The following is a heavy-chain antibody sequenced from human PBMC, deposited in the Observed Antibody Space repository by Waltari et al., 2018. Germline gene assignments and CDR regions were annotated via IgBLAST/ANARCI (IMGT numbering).Heavy chain of an antibody. CDR2: SVPIVSTA. Sequence: QVQLVQSGAEVKKPGSSVKVSCKSSGGTFSSYAFSWVRQAPGQGLEWLEGSVPIVSTANYEKKFQGRVTINADESTSTAYMELSSLRSGDTAVYYCARDNLGAVDYWGQGTLVTVSS. CDR3: ARDNLGAVDY. D-gene: IGHD1-1*01. J-gene: IGHJ4*02. CDR1: GGTFSSYA. V-gene: IGHV1-69*01.